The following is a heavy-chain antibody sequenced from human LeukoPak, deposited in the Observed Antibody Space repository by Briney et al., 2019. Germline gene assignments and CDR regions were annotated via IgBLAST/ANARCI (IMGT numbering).Heavy chain of an antibody. V-gene: IGHV3-21*01. CDR1: GFTFSSYS. J-gene: IGHJ4*02. D-gene: IGHD5-12*01. Sequence: GGSLRLSCAASGFTFSSYSMNWVRQAPGKGLEWVSSISSSSSYIYCADSVKGRFTISRDNAKNSLYLQMNSLRAEDTAVYYCARDVTYSGYDDFDYWGQGTLVTVSS. CDR3: ARDVTYSGYDDFDY. CDR2: ISSSSSYI.